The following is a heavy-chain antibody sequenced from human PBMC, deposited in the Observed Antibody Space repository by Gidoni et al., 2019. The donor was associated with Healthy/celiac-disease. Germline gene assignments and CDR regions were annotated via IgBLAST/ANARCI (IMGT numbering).Heavy chain of an antibody. CDR2: IWYDGSNK. J-gene: IGHJ4*02. CDR1: GFTFSSYG. CDR3: ARDWSTMVQGVMYY. V-gene: IGHV3-33*01. Sequence: QVQLVESGGGVVQPGRSLRLSCAASGFTFSSYGMHWVRQAPGKGLEWVAVIWYDGSNKYYADSVKGRFTISRDNSKNTLYLQMNSLRAEDTAVYYCARDWSTMVQGVMYYWGQGTLVTVSS. D-gene: IGHD3-10*01.